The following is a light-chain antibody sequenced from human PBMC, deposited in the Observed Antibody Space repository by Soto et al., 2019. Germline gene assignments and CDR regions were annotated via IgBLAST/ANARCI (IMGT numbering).Light chain of an antibody. CDR2: KAS. CDR1: QTISSW. CDR3: QHYNSYSEA. Sequence: DIQMTQSPSTLSVSVGDRVTITCRASQTISSWLAWYQQKPGKAPKLLIYKASTLKSGVPSRFSGSGSGTEFTLTISSLQPDDFATYYCQHYNSYSEACGQGTKVDIK. V-gene: IGKV1-5*03. J-gene: IGKJ1*01.